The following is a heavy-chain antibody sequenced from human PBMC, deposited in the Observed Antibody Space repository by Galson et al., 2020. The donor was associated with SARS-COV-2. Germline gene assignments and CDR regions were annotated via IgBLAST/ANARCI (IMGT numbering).Heavy chain of an antibody. CDR3: ARGWFYYDSSGYPVFDY. Sequence: SQTLSLTCAVYGGSFSGYYWSWIRQPPGKGLEWIGEINHSGSTNYNPSLKSRVTISVDTSKNQFSLKLSSVTAADTAVYYCARGWFYYDSSGYPVFDYWGQGTLVTVSS. CDR2: INHSGST. V-gene: IGHV4-34*01. J-gene: IGHJ4*02. D-gene: IGHD3-22*01. CDR1: GGSFSGYY.